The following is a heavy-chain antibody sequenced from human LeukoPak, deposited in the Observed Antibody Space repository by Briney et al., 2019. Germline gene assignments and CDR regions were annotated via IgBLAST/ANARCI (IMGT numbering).Heavy chain of an antibody. D-gene: IGHD2-2*01. CDR3: ARSPQHHDAFDI. CDR2: IYYSGST. V-gene: IGHV4-30-4*08. CDR1: GGSLSSGDYY. Sequence: SETLSLTCTVSGGSLSSGDYYWSWIRQPPGKGLEWIGYIYYSGSTYYNPSLKSRVTISVDTSKNQFSLKLSSVTAADTAVYYCARSPQHHDAFDIWGQGTMVTVSS. J-gene: IGHJ3*02.